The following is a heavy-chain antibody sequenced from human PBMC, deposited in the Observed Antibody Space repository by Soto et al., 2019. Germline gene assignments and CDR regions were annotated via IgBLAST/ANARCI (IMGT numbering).Heavy chain of an antibody. CDR1: GGSISSGAYY. V-gene: IGHV4-31*03. CDR2: IYHSGNT. J-gene: IGHJ4*02. D-gene: IGHD6-13*01. Sequence: SETLSLTCTVSGGSISSGAYYWSWIRQHPEKGLEWIGHIYHSGNTYYNPSLKSRVTISVDTSKNQFSLKLSSVTAADTAVYYCARDASTSWHYLDYWGQGTLVT. CDR3: ARDASTSWHYLDY.